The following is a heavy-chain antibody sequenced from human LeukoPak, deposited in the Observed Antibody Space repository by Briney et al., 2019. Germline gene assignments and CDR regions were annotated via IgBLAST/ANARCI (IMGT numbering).Heavy chain of an antibody. D-gene: IGHD3-16*01. CDR2: IRSKAYGGTT. J-gene: IGHJ5*02. CDR3: TKSRFYDYVWGGS. Sequence: GGSLRLSCTASGISIGDYAMSWVRQAPGKGLEWVSLIRSKAYGGTTEYAASVEGRFTISRDGSKSIAYLQMNSLKTEDTAVYYCTKSRFYDYVWGGSWGQGTLVTVSS. V-gene: IGHV3-49*04. CDR1: GISIGDYA.